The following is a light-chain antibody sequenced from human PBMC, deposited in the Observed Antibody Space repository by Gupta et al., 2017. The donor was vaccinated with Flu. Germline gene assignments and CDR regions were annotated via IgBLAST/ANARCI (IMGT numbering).Light chain of an antibody. CDR3: AAWDDRLNGLVV. CDR2: STD. CDR1: SSNIGSNP. J-gene: IGLJ2*01. V-gene: IGLV1-44*01. Sequence: VTISCSGGSSNIGSNPVNCYQQRPGTAPNLLISSTDQRPSGVPSRFSGSKSGASASLAISGLQSDDEADYYCAAWDDRLNGLVVFGGGTKLTVL.